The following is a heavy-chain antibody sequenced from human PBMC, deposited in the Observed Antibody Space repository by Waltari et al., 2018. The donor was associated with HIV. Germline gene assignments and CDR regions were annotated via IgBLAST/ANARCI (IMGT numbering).Heavy chain of an antibody. CDR2: SNHSGSI. J-gene: IGHJ6*02. Sequence: QVRLQQWGAGLLKPSETLSLTCAVYAVSFSGYSWSWIRQPPGKGLECIGESNHSGSINYNPSLKSRVIISLDRYKNQFSLKLTSVTAADTALYYCARGSWGSGMDVWGLGTTVIVSS. CDR3: ARGSWGSGMDV. CDR1: AVSFSGYS. D-gene: IGHD7-27*01. V-gene: IGHV4-34*01.